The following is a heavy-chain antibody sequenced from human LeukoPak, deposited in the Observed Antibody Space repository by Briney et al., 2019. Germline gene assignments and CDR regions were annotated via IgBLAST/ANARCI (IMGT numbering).Heavy chain of an antibody. CDR2: INPNSGGT. CDR1: GYTFTGYY. J-gene: IGHJ4*02. Sequence: GASVKVSCKASGYTFTGYYLHWVRRAPGQGLEWMGWINPNSGGTNYAQKFQGRVTMTRDTSISTAYMELSRLTSDDTAVYYCVRESGDSDYTFDYWGQGSLVTVSS. D-gene: IGHD4-11*01. V-gene: IGHV1-2*02. CDR3: VRESGDSDYTFDY.